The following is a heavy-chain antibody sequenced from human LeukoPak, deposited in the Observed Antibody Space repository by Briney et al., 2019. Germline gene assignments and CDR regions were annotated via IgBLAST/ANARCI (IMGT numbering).Heavy chain of an antibody. CDR1: GFTFRSYA. J-gene: IGHJ6*02. V-gene: IGHV3-30-3*01. CDR2: ISYDGSNK. D-gene: IGHD2-15*01. CDR3: ASSDCSGGSCYLFVGHGMDV. Sequence: GGSLRLSCAASGFTFRSYAMHWVRQAPGKGLEWVAVISYDGSNKYYADSVKGRFTISRDNSKNTLYLQMNSLRAEDTAVYYCASSDCSGGSCYLFVGHGMDVWGQGTTVTVSS.